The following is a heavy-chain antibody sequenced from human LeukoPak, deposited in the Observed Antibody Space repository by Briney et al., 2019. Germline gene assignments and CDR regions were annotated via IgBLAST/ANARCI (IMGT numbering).Heavy chain of an antibody. D-gene: IGHD6-13*01. J-gene: IGHJ4*02. V-gene: IGHV3-11*01. CDR2: ISSSGSTI. CDR1: GFTFSDYY. Sequence: GGSLRLSCAASGFTFSDYYMSWIRQAPGKGLEWVSYISSSGSTIYYADSVKGRFTISRDNAKNSLYLQMNSLRAEDTAVYYCASMMAAAPYYFDYWGQGTLVTVSS. CDR3: ASMMAAAPYYFDY.